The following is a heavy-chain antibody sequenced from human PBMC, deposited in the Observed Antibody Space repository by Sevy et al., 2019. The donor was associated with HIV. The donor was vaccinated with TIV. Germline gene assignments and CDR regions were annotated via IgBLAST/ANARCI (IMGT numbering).Heavy chain of an antibody. CDR2: ISGSGVTT. CDR1: GFTFSTYA. CDR3: AKAGVRVGGTFDLFYFDY. J-gene: IGHJ4*02. Sequence: GGSLRLSCAASGFTFSTYAMSWVRQAPGKGLEWVSGISGSGVTTYYADSVKGRFTISRDNSKNTLYLQMNSLTAEDMAVYYCAKAGVRVGGTFDLFYFDYWGQGTLVTVSS. D-gene: IGHD6-19*01. V-gene: IGHV3-23*01.